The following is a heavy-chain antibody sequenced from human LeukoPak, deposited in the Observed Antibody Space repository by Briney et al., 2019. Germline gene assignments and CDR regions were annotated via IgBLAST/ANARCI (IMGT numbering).Heavy chain of an antibody. Sequence: GGSLRLSCAASGFTFSSYAMSWVRQAPGKGLEWVSSITGSGGITYSADSVKGRFTISRDNSKHTLYLQMNSLRAEDTAVYYCAKGSFGYTALLDYWGQGTLVTVSS. CDR1: GFTFSSYA. D-gene: IGHD5-24*01. J-gene: IGHJ4*02. V-gene: IGHV3-23*01. CDR3: AKGSFGYTALLDY. CDR2: ITGSGGIT.